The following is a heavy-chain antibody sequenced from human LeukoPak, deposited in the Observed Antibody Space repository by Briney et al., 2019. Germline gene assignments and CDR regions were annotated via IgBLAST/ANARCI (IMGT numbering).Heavy chain of an antibody. Sequence: PSETLSLTCTVSGGSISSSSYYWGWIRQPPRKGQEWIGTIYYSGSTYYNPSLKSRVTISVETSKNQCPQKLSSLTAADTAVYYCARLDTSHFYMDVWGKGTTVTVSS. CDR3: ARLDTSHFYMDV. CDR1: GGSISSSSYY. J-gene: IGHJ6*03. CDR2: IYYSGST. V-gene: IGHV4-39*01. D-gene: IGHD1-26*01.